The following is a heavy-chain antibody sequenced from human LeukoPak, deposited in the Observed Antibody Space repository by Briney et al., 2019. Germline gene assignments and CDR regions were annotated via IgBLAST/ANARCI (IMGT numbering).Heavy chain of an antibody. CDR2: IIPILGIA. J-gene: IGHJ4*02. CDR1: GGTFSSYA. Sequence: GASVKVSCKASGGTFSSYAFSWVRQAPGQGLEWMGRIIPILGIANYAQKFQGRVTITADKSTSTAYMELSSLRSEDTAVYYCARDPGAYCGGDCHLDYWGQGTLVTVSS. D-gene: IGHD2-21*02. V-gene: IGHV1-69*04. CDR3: ARDPGAYCGGDCHLDY.